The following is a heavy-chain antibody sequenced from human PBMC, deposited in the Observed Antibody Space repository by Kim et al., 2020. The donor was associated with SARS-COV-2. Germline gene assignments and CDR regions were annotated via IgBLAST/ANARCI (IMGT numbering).Heavy chain of an antibody. V-gene: IGHV5-51*01. Sequence: DSDTRYCPSFQGQVTISADKSTGTAYLQWNSLKASDTAMYYCARRTEYFDSWGQGTQVTVSS. CDR3: ARRTEYFDS. CDR2: DSDT. J-gene: IGHJ4*02.